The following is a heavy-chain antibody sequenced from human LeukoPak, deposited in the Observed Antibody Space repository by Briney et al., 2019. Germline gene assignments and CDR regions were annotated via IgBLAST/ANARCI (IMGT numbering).Heavy chain of an antibody. CDR2: IRYDGSNK. Sequence: PGGSLRLSCAASGFTFSNYGMHWVRQAPGKGLEWVAFIRYDGSNKYYADSVKGRFTISRGNSKNTLYLQMNSLRAEDTAVYYCAKDHYDTRSGYFDYWGQGTLVTVSS. V-gene: IGHV3-30*02. D-gene: IGHD3-9*01. CDR3: AKDHYDTRSGYFDY. J-gene: IGHJ4*02. CDR1: GFTFSNYG.